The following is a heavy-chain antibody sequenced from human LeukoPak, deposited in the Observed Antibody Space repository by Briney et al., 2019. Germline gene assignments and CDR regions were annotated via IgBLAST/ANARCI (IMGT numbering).Heavy chain of an antibody. CDR1: GGSISSYY. CDR3: ARGGSGSYD. V-gene: IGHV4-59*08. J-gene: IGHJ4*02. Sequence: SSETLSLTCTVSGGSISSYYWSWIRQPPGKGLEWIGYIYYSGSTNYNPSLKSQVTISVDTSKNQFSLKLSSVTAADTAVYYCARGGSGSYDWGQGTLVTVSS. D-gene: IGHD1-26*01. CDR2: IYYSGST.